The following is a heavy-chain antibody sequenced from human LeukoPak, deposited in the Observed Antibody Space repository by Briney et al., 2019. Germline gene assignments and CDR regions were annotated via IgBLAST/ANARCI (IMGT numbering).Heavy chain of an antibody. CDR3: ARVYCSSTSCHYYFDY. Sequence: SETLSLTSAVYGGSFSGYYWSWIRQTPGKGLEWIGEINHSGSTNYKPSLKSRVTISVDTSKSQLSLKLSSVTAADTAVYYCARVYCSSTSCHYYFDYWGQGTLVTVSS. J-gene: IGHJ4*02. CDR2: INHSGST. V-gene: IGHV4-34*01. D-gene: IGHD2-2*01. CDR1: GGSFSGYY.